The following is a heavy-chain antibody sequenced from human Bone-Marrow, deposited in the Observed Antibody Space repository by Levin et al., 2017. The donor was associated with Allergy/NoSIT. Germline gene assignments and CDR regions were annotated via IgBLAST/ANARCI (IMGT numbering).Heavy chain of an antibody. CDR1: GASVSSSY. CDR2: IYYNKKT. J-gene: IGHJ4*02. CDR3: ARKYSSGFDY. Sequence: MTSETLSLTCTVSGASVSSSYWSWIRQPPGKGLEWIGYIYYNKKTNYNPSLKSRVSISIDTSKNQVSLKLSSVTAADTALYYCARKYSSGFDYWGQGTLVTVSS. V-gene: IGHV4-59*02. D-gene: IGHD6-19*01.